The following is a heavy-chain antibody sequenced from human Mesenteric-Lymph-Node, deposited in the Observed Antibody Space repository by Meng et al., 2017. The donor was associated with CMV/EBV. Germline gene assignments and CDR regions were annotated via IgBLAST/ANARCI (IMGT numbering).Heavy chain of an antibody. J-gene: IGHJ4*02. CDR1: GGSLSGYY. V-gene: IGHV4-34*01. D-gene: IGHD6-19*01. CDR3: ARPLQSLYYFDY. CDR2: ISHDGRT. Sequence: GSLRLSCAVFGGSLSGYYWSWIRQPPGKGLEWIGEISHDGRTNYNPSLKSRVTISLDTSKNHFSLKLRSVTAADTAVYYCARPLQSLYYFDYWGQGTLVTVSS.